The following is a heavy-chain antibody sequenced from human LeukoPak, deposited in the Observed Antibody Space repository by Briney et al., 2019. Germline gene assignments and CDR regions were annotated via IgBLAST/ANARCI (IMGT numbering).Heavy chain of an antibody. V-gene: IGHV4-4*07. CDR3: ASDCGDHPRYYYGMGV. J-gene: IGHJ6*02. CDR1: GGSISSYY. Sequence: SETLSLTCTVSGGSISSYYWSWIRQPAGKGLEWIGRIYTSGSTNYNPSLKSRVTMSVDTSKNQFSLKLSSVTAADTAVYYCASDCGDHPRYYYGMGVWGQGTTVIVSS. D-gene: IGHD3-9*01. CDR2: IYTSGST.